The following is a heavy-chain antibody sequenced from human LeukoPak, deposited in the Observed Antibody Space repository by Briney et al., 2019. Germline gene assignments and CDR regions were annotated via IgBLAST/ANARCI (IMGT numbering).Heavy chain of an antibody. J-gene: IGHJ5*02. Sequence: SGPTLVNATEPLSLTCIFSGFSLNTPGLGVGWIRPPPGKALEWLALIYWDDDKRYSPSLKTRLTITKDTPKKQMVLTMTNMDPVDTDTYYCALKVGCSRGSCFLQNWFDPWGQGSLVTVSS. D-gene: IGHD2-15*01. CDR1: GFSLNTPGLG. V-gene: IGHV2-5*02. CDR3: ALKVGCSRGSCFLQNWFDP. CDR2: IYWDDDK.